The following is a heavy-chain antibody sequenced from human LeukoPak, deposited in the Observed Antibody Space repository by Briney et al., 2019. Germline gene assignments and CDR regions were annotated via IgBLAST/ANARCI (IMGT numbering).Heavy chain of an antibody. CDR1: GGSFSDYY. CDR2: INHTGST. D-gene: IGHD1-20*01. Sequence: PSETLSLTCAVYGGSFSDYYWNWIRQPPGKGLEWIGEINHTGSTNYNPSLKSRVTISVDTSKNQFSLKLSSVTAADTAVYYCARALCNWNHGSLDSWGQGTLVTVSS. CDR3: ARALCNWNHGSLDS. V-gene: IGHV4-34*01. J-gene: IGHJ4*02.